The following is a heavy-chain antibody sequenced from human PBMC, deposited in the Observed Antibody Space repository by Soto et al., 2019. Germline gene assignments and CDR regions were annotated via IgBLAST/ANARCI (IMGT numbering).Heavy chain of an antibody. Sequence: GGSLRLSCAASGFTFSSYAMSWVRQAPGKGLEWVSAISGSGGSTYYADSVKGRFTISRDNSKNTLYLQMNSLRAEDTAVYYCAKDKVSRVGVKYYDILTGYSTPYYFDYWGQGTLVTVSS. J-gene: IGHJ4*02. D-gene: IGHD3-9*01. CDR2: ISGSGGST. CDR3: AKDKVSRVGVKYYDILTGYSTPYYFDY. V-gene: IGHV3-23*01. CDR1: GFTFSSYA.